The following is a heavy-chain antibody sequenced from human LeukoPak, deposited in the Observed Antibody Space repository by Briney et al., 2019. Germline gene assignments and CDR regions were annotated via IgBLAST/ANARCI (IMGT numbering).Heavy chain of an antibody. CDR3: ARGRITIFGVVRSRNNWFDP. Sequence: SQTLSLTCTVSGDSITSGGYYWSWIRQHPGKGLEWIGYIYYSGITYYNPSLRSRRTISLDTSKKQFSLKLSSVTAADTAVYYCARGRITIFGVVRSRNNWFDPWGQGTLVTVSS. D-gene: IGHD3-3*01. V-gene: IGHV4-31*03. J-gene: IGHJ5*02. CDR1: GDSITSGGYY. CDR2: IYYSGIT.